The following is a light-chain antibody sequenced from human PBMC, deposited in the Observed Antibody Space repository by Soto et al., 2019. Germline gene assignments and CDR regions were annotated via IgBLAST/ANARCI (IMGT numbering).Light chain of an antibody. Sequence: DIQMTQSPSSVSASVGARVTITCRASQGISNFLAWYQQKPGKVPKLLIYAASTLQSGVPSRFSGSGSGTDCTLTISSLQPEDVATYYCQKYNIAPQTFGHGTRLEIK. J-gene: IGKJ5*01. V-gene: IGKV1-27*01. CDR2: AAS. CDR3: QKYNIAPQT. CDR1: QGISNF.